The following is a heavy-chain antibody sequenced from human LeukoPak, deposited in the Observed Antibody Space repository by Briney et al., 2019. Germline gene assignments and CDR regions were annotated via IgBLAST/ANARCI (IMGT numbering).Heavy chain of an antibody. CDR2: ISSSSSTI. CDR1: GFTFSSYS. J-gene: IGHJ6*03. CDR3: ARMGSRGYTYYYYMDV. Sequence: GGSLRLSCAASGFTFSSYSMNWVRQAPGKGLEWVSYISSSSSTIYYADSVKGRFTISRDNAKNSLYLQMNSLRAEDTAVYYCARMGSRGYTYYYYMDVWGKGTTVTVSS. V-gene: IGHV3-48*04. D-gene: IGHD5-18*01.